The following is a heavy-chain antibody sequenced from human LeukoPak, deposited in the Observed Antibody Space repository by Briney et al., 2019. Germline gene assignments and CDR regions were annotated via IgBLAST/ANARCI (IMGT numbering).Heavy chain of an antibody. J-gene: IGHJ4*02. CDR2: ISASGGSA. D-gene: IGHD6-13*01. V-gene: IGHV3-23*01. CDR1: GFTFSNYA. CDR3: ARERIAAAGTASYFDY. Sequence: GGSLRLSCAASGFTFSNYAMSWVRQAPGKGLEWVSVISASGGSAYYADSVKGRFTISRDNSKNTLYLQMNSLRAEDTAVYYCARERIAAAGTASYFDYWGQGTLVTVSS.